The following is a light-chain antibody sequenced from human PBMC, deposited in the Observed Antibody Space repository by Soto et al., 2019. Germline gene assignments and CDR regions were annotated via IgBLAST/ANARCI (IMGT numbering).Light chain of an antibody. V-gene: IGLV1-40*01. J-gene: IGLJ1*01. CDR3: CSYAGSYTFV. CDR1: SSNIGAHYD. Sequence: QSVLTQPPSVSGAPGQRVTISCTGSSSNIGAHYDVHWYQQLPGTAPKIMIYDVSKRPSGVPDRFSGSKSDNTASLTISGLQAEDEADYYCCSYAGSYTFVFGIGTKVTVL. CDR2: DVS.